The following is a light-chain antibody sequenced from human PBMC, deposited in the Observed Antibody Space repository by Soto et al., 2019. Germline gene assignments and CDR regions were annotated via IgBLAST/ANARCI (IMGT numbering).Light chain of an antibody. J-gene: IGKJ1*01. V-gene: IGKV3D-20*01. CDR2: DAT. CDR1: QRVSNNF. Sequence: VVLTQFPVTLSLSPGETATLSCGASQRVSNNFLGWYQQKPGLPPRLLIYDATSRANGIPERFSGRGSGTHFTLTISRLEPEDFAVYYCQQYGGTPWTFGRGTKVDIK. CDR3: QQYGGTPWT.